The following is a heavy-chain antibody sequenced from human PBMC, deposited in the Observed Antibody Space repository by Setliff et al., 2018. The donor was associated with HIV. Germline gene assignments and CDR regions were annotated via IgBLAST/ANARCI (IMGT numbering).Heavy chain of an antibody. V-gene: IGHV3-15*01. Sequence: NPGGSLRLSCAASGFNFNNAWMSWVRQAPGKGLEWVGLIKSKTDGGTTDYAAPVKDRYTISRDDSKNTLYLQMNSLKSEDTAVYYCATVAHSSALDYWGQGTLVTVSS. CDR2: IKSKTDGGTT. CDR3: ATVAHSSALDY. D-gene: IGHD6-19*01. CDR1: GFNFNNAW. J-gene: IGHJ4*02.